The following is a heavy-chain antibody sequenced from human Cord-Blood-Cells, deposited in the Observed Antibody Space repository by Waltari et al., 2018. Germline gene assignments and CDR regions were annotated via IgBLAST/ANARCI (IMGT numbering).Heavy chain of an antibody. Sequence: QVTLKESGPVLVKPTETLTLTCTVSGFSLSNARMGVRWIRQPPGKALEWLAHIFSNDEKSYSTSLKSRLTISKDTSKSQVVLTMTNMDPVDTATYYCARIRRSSSWYKDAAFDIWGQGTMVTVSS. CDR2: IFSNDEK. J-gene: IGHJ3*02. V-gene: IGHV2-26*01. CDR1: GFSLSNARMG. CDR3: ARIRRSSSWYKDAAFDI. D-gene: IGHD6-13*01.